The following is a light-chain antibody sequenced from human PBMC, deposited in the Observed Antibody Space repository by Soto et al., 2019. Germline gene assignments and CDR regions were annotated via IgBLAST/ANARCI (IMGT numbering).Light chain of an antibody. CDR1: QSVSSY. V-gene: IGKV3-11*01. Sequence: EIVLTQSPATLSLSPGERATLSCRASQSVSSYLAWYQQKPGQAPRLLTYDASNRATGIPARFSGSGSGTDFTLTISSLEPEDFAVYYCQQRSNWAGLTFGGGTKVEIK. CDR3: QQRSNWAGLT. J-gene: IGKJ4*01. CDR2: DAS.